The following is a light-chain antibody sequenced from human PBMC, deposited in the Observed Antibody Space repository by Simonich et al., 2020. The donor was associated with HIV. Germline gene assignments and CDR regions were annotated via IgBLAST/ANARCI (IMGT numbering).Light chain of an antibody. CDR1: ILAKKY. J-gene: IGLJ3*02. V-gene: IGLV3-27*01. Sequence: SYELTQPSSVSVSPGQTARITCSGDILAKKYARWFQQKPGQAPVLVLYKDTARPSGIPERFSGSNSGTTVTLTISGAQVEDEADYYCYCAADNIGVFGGGTTLTVL. CDR2: KDT. CDR3: YCAADNIGV.